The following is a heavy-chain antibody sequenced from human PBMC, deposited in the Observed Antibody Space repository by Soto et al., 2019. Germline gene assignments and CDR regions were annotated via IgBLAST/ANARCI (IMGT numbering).Heavy chain of an antibody. D-gene: IGHD6-13*01. Sequence: QLQLQESGPGLVKPSETLSLTCTVSGGSISSSSYYWGWIRQPPGKGLEWIGSIYYSGSTYYNPSLRRRVTISVDTSTNQFSLKLSSVTAADTAVYYCARHSGSSWYPFYCYYMDVWGKGTTVAVSS. CDR2: IYYSGST. V-gene: IGHV4-39*01. CDR3: ARHSGSSWYPFYCYYMDV. CDR1: GGSISSSSYY. J-gene: IGHJ6*03.